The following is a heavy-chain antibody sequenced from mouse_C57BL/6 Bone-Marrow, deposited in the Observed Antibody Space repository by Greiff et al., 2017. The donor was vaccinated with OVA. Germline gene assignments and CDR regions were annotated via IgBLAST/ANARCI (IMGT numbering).Heavy chain of an antibody. J-gene: IGHJ3*01. CDR3: ARGTLTGTGTY. D-gene: IGHD4-1*01. CDR1: GFTFSSYA. Sequence: EVKLMESGGGLVKPGGSLKLSCAASGFTFSSYAMSWVRQTPEKRLEWVATISDGGSYTYYPDNVKGRFTISRDNAKNNLYLQMSHLKSEDTAMYYCARGTLTGTGTYWGQGTLVTVSA. CDR2: ISDGGSYT. V-gene: IGHV5-4*03.